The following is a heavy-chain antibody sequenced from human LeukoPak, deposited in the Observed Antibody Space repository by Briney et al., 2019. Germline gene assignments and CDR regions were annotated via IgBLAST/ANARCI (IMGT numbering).Heavy chain of an antibody. Sequence: GRSLRLSCAASGFTFDDYAMHWVRQAPGKGLEWVSGISWNSGSIGYADSVKGRFTISRDNAKNSLYLQMNSLRAEDTALYYCAKDSTDYYDSSGYLTSWGQGTLVTVSS. CDR2: ISWNSGSI. CDR1: GFTFDDYA. CDR3: AKDSTDYYDSSGYLTS. J-gene: IGHJ5*02. D-gene: IGHD3-22*01. V-gene: IGHV3-9*01.